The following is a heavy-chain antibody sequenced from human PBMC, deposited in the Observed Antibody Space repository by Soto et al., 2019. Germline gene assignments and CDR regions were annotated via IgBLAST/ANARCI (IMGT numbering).Heavy chain of an antibody. V-gene: IGHV4-4*07. D-gene: IGHD2-21*01. CDR2: IFRNGNT. CDR3: AREGPHSAFIFVIGIQPWSTDC. J-gene: IGHJ4*02. CDR1: RGYVNSFP. Sequence: PRETLYISCSVSRGYVNSFPLGWVRQPPGKGLEWIWGIFRNGNTDYTPSLKSRVTLSVDASKNQISLNLTSVTAADMAVYYCAREGPHSAFIFVIGIQPWSTDCWGQGLLVTGSS.